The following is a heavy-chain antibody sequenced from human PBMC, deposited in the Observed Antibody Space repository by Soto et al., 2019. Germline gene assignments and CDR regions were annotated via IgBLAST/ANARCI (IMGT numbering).Heavy chain of an antibody. V-gene: IGHV1-69*01. CDR1: GGTFSSYA. CDR3: ASPYDSTGVDAFDI. Sequence: QVQLVQSGAEVKKPGSSVKVSCKASGGTFSSYAISWVRQAPGQGLERMGGITPIFGTANYAQKFQGRVTITADESTSTAYMELSSMRSEDTAVYYCASPYDSTGVDAFDIWGQGTMVTVSS. D-gene: IGHD3-22*01. CDR2: ITPIFGTA. J-gene: IGHJ3*02.